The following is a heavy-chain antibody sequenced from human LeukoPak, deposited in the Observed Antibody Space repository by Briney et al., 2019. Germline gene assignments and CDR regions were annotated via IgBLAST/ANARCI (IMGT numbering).Heavy chain of an antibody. CDR2: IISSGSTI. V-gene: IGHV3-48*03. CDR1: GFTFSSYE. J-gene: IGHJ6*04. D-gene: IGHD3-10*02. CDR3: AELGITMIGGV. Sequence: GGSLRLSCAASGFTFSSYEMNWVRQAPGKGLEWVSYIISSGSTIYYADSVKGRFTISRDNAKNSLYLQMNSLRAEDTAVYYCAELGITMIGGVWGKGTTVAISS.